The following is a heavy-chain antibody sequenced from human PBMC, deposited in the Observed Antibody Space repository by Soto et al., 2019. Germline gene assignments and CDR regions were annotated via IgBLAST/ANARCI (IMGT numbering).Heavy chain of an antibody. CDR1: GYSFTSYG. CDR3: GRCRTDSYAMDV. J-gene: IGHJ6*02. CDR2: ISPYTGRT. Sequence: ASVKVSCKASGYSFTSYGIAWVRPAPGQGPEWMRWISPYTGRTNYAQNVKGRVVMTTDISTNTVYLELRSLTSDDTAMYYCGRCRTDSYAMDVWGQGTTVTVS. V-gene: IGHV1-18*01. D-gene: IGHD2-8*02.